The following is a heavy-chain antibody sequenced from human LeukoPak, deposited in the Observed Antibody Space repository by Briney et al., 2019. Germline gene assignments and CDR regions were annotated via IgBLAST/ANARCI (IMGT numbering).Heavy chain of an antibody. J-gene: IGHJ3*02. Sequence: GGSLRLSCAASEFTVSTYYMNWVRRAPGKGLEWVSVIYSDGSTYYAGSVKGRFTISRDNSKNTLYLQMNSLRVEDTAVYYCARGGVGALYDAFDIWGQGTMVTVSS. CDR1: EFTVSTYY. CDR2: IYSDGST. V-gene: IGHV3-53*01. CDR3: ARGGVGALYDAFDI. D-gene: IGHD1-26*01.